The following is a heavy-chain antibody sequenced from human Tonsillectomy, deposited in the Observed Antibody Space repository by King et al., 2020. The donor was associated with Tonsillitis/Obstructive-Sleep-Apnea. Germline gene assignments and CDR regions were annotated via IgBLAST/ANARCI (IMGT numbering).Heavy chain of an antibody. V-gene: IGHV3-49*04. J-gene: IGHJ6*02. CDR3: TGERIVVVSAAINDYYYYGMDV. CDR1: GFTFGDYA. D-gene: IGHD2-2*01. Sequence: VQLVESGGGLVQPGRSLRLSCTASGFTFGDYAMSWVRQAPGKGLEWVGCISSKAYGGRTEYDASVKGRFTISRDDSKSIAYLQMNSLKTEDTAVYYCTGERIVVVSAAINDYYYYGMDVWGQGTTVTVSS. CDR2: ISSKAYGGRT.